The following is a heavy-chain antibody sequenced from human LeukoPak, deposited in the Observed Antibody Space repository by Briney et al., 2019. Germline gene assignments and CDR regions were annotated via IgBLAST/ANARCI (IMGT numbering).Heavy chain of an antibody. CDR1: GGSFSGYY. D-gene: IGHD2-2*01. J-gene: IGHJ6*02. CDR3: ARDKVYQDNYYYGMDV. Sequence: PSETLSLTCAVYGGSFSGYYWSWIRQPPGKGLEWIGYIYYSGSTNYNPSLKSRVTISVDTSKNQFSLKLSSVTAADTAVYYCARDKVYQDNYYYGMDVWGQGTTVTVSS. V-gene: IGHV4-59*01. CDR2: IYYSGST.